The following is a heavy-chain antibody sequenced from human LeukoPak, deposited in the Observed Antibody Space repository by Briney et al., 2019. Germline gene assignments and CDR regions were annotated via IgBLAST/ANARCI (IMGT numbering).Heavy chain of an antibody. CDR3: ARAIQGSYYDILTGYYKRGTWFDP. Sequence: ASVKVSCKASGYTFTSYDINWVRQAAGQGLEWMGWMNPNSGNTGYAQKFQGGVTMTRNTSISTAYMELSSLRSEDTAVYYCARAIQGSYYDILTGYYKRGTWFDPWGQGTPVTVSS. J-gene: IGHJ5*02. V-gene: IGHV1-8*01. CDR1: GYTFTSYD. D-gene: IGHD3-9*01. CDR2: MNPNSGNT.